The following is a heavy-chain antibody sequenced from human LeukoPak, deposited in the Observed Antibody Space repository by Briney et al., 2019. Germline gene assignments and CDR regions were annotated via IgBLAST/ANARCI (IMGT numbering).Heavy chain of an antibody. Sequence: GGSLRLSCAASGYTFSSYSMNWVRQAPGKGLEWVSSISSSSSYIYYADSVKGRFTISRDNAKNSLYLQMNSLRAEDTAVYYCARDRIYYDSRDNAFDIWGQGTVVTVSS. V-gene: IGHV3-21*01. D-gene: IGHD3-22*01. CDR2: ISSSSSYI. J-gene: IGHJ3*02. CDR3: ARDRIYYDSRDNAFDI. CDR1: GYTFSSYS.